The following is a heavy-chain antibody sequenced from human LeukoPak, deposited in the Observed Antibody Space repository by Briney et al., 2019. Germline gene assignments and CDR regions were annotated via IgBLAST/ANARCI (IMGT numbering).Heavy chain of an antibody. CDR1: GFTFSSYA. D-gene: IGHD1-7*01. Sequence: GGSLRLSCAASGFTFSSYAMYWVRQAPGKGLEWVLGVSDSGDGTHYADSVKGRFTISRDNSKNTLYLQMNNLRAEDTAVYYCAKDRACGQWNCQGSDCWGQGTLVTVSS. CDR2: VSDSGDGT. CDR3: AKDRACGQWNCQGSDC. J-gene: IGHJ4*02. V-gene: IGHV3-23*01.